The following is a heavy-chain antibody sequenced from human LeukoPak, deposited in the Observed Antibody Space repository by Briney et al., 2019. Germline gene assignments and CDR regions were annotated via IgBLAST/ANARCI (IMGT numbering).Heavy chain of an antibody. V-gene: IGHV1-69*05. CDR3: ARDEYSYYYYYGMDV. D-gene: IGHD2/OR15-2a*01. CDR1: GGTFSSYA. Sequence: SVTLSCKCSGGTFSSYAISWMRQAPAQGLEWVGGIIPIFGTANYAQKYQGRVTITTAESTSTDYMVMRINRPEAAAVYYCARDEYSYYYYYGMDVWGQGTTVTVSS. CDR2: IIPIFGTA. J-gene: IGHJ6*02.